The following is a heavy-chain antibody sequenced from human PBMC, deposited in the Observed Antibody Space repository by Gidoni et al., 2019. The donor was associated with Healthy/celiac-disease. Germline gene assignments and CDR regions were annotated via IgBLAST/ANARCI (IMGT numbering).Heavy chain of an antibody. CDR1: GGSISSDD. J-gene: IGHJ6*02. V-gene: IGHV4-59*08. D-gene: IGHD5-12*01. Sequence: QVQLQESGPGLVKPSETLSLTCTVSGGSISSDDWRGIRQPPGKGLEWIGYIYYRGSTNYNPSLQSRVTISVDTSKNQFSLKLSSVTAADTAVYYCASNHPPPRWLHAYYYSYGMDVWGQGTTVTVSS. CDR3: ASNHPPPRWLHAYYYSYGMDV. CDR2: IYYRGST.